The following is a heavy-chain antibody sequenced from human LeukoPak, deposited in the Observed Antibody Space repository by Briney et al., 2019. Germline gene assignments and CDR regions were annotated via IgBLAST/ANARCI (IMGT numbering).Heavy chain of an antibody. J-gene: IGHJ4*02. CDR1: GGSISSSSYY. CDR3: ARRARISIAVAGYFDY. V-gene: IGHV4-39*01. D-gene: IGHD6-19*01. Sequence: SETLSLTCTVSGGSISSSSYYWGWIRQPPGKGLEWVGSIYYSGSTYYNPSLNGRLTISVDTAKNQFSLKLSSVTAADTAVYYCARRARISIAVAGYFDYWGQGTLVTVSS. CDR2: IYYSGST.